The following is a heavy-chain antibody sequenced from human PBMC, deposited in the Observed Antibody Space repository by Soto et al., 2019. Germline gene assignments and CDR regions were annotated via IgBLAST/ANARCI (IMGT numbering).Heavy chain of an antibody. Sequence: WETLSLTCTVSGGSISSYYWSWIRQPPGKGLEWIGYIYYSGSTNYNPSLKSRVTISVDTSKNQFSLKLSSVTAADTAVYYCARHRDHEYSGYDYGDWEIKNWFDPWGQGTLVTVSS. CDR3: ARHRDHEYSGYDYGDWEIKNWFDP. D-gene: IGHD5-12*01. V-gene: IGHV4-59*08. CDR1: GGSISSYY. CDR2: IYYSGST. J-gene: IGHJ5*02.